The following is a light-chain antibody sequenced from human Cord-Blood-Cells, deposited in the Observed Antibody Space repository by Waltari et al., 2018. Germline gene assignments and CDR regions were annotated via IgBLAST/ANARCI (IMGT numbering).Light chain of an antibody. CDR1: SSDVGGYNY. CDR2: EVS. CDR3: CSYAGSYTWV. J-gene: IGLJ2*01. V-gene: IGLV2-11*01. Sequence: QSALTQPRPVSGSPGQSVPISCTGTSSDVGGYNYVSWYQQHPGKAPKLMIYEVSKRPSGVPDRFSGSKSGNTASLTISGLQAEDEADYYCCSYAGSYTWVFGGGTKLTVL.